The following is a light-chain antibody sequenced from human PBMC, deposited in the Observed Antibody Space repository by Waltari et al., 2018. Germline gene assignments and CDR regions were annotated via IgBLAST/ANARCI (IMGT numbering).Light chain of an antibody. CDR1: PSNLGSNT. J-gene: IGLJ2*01. CDR3: AAWDDSLKAVL. V-gene: IGLV1-44*01. CDR2: SNN. Sequence: QSVLTQPPSASGPPGQTATISCSGSPSNLGSNTVTWYQQLPGTAPKLLTQSNNQRPSGVPDRFSGSKSGTSASLIISGLQSEDEAEYFCAAWDDSLKAVLFGGGTKLTVL.